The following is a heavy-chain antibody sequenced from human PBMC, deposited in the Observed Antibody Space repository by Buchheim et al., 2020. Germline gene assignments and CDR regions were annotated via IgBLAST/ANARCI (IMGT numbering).Heavy chain of an antibody. CDR3: AKDGPSERLIMYAPPHYFDH. CDR2: ITGSGGNT. V-gene: IGHV3-23*04. CDR1: GFTFYSHA. D-gene: IGHD2-8*01. J-gene: IGHJ4*02. Sequence: EVQLVESAGGLVQPGGSLRLSCAASGFTFYSHAMSWVRQAPGKGLEWVSSITGSGGNTYYADSVKGRFTISRDISTNTLNLQMMNLRADDTAVYYCAKDGPSERLIMYAPPHYFDHWGQGAL.